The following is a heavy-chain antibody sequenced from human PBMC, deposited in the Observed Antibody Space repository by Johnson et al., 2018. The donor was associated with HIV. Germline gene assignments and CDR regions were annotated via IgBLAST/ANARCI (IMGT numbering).Heavy chain of an antibody. CDR3: ARVRYSSGWPIYAFDI. J-gene: IGHJ3*02. CDR1: GFTFTDYY. CDR2: LSTSGGGI. D-gene: IGHD6-19*01. V-gene: IGHV3-11*04. Sequence: QVQLVESGGSLVKPGGSMRLSCAASGFTFTDYYMTWIRQAPGKGLEWVSHLSTSGGGIYYADSVKGRFTISRDNARNSLYLQMNSLIAEDTAVYYCARVRYSSGWPIYAFDIWGQGTVVIVSS.